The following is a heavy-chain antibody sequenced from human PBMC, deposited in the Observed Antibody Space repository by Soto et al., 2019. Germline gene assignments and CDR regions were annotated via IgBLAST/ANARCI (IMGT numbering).Heavy chain of an antibody. V-gene: IGHV3-33*01. Sequence: QVQLVESGGGVVQPGRSLRLSCAASGFSFSSYGMHWVRQAPGKGPDWVAIIWYDGSNKYYADSVKGRFTISRDNSKNTLYLQMNNLRAEDTAVYYCARDGGYGSGSREDYWGQGTLVTVSS. CDR2: IWYDGSNK. J-gene: IGHJ4*02. D-gene: IGHD3-10*01. CDR1: GFSFSSYG. CDR3: ARDGGYGSGSREDY.